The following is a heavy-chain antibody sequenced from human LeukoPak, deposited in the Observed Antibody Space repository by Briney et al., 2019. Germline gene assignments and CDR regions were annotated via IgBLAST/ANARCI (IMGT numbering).Heavy chain of an antibody. V-gene: IGHV3-7*01. CDR1: GFTFSSYW. J-gene: IGHJ4*02. Sequence: GGSLRLSCAASGFTFSSYWMSWVRQAPGKGLEWVANIKQDGSEKYYVDSVKGRFTISRDNSRHTLYLQLNSLRVEDTAFYYCPKPLLIPGNWGPGTLVTVSS. CDR3: PKPLLIPGN. D-gene: IGHD4-23*01. CDR2: IKQDGSEK.